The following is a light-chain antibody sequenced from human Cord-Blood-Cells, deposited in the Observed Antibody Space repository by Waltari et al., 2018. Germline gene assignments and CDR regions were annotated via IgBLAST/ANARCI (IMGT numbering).Light chain of an antibody. J-gene: IGKJ1*01. CDR3: QQRSNWPRT. V-gene: IGKV3-11*01. CDR2: DAS. Sequence: EIVLIQSPATPPLSSGERATLSCRASQSVSSYLAYEQRKPGQAPRLLIYDASNRAAGVPGRFSCSGSGTYFTLTISSREPGDFAVYYCQQRSNWPRTFGQGTKVEIK. CDR1: QSVSSY.